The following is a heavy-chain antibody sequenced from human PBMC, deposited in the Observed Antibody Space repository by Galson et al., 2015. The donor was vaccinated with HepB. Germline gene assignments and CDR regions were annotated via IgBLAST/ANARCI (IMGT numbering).Heavy chain of an antibody. D-gene: IGHD3-22*01. CDR2: IYPGDSDI. J-gene: IGHJ4*02. CDR1: GYRFISYW. CDR3: ARPSHVGFYYDSSGYFYFDY. V-gene: IGHV5-51*01. Sequence: QSGAEVKKPGESLKISCKGSGYRFISYWIGWVRQLPGKGRDWMGIIYPGDSDIKYSPSFQGQVTISADKSISTAYLQWNSLKAPDTAMYYCARPSHVGFYYDSSGYFYFDYWGQGTLVTVSS.